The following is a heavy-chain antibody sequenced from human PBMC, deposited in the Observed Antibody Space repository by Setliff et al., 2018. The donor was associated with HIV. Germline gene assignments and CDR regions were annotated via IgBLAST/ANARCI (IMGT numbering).Heavy chain of an antibody. CDR2: IFYFGSV. V-gene: IGHV4-39*07. Sequence: KTSETLSLTCRVSGGSFNTRRTKWGWIRQSPGKGLEWIGSIFYFGSVTYNPSLKSRPLISIDTSKTQFSLNLRSVTAADTAVYYCARELLGSGGTVPEVNFFDSWGQGTLVTVSS. CDR3: ARELLGSGGTVPEVNFFDS. D-gene: IGHD1-26*01. CDR1: GGSFNTRRTK. J-gene: IGHJ5*01.